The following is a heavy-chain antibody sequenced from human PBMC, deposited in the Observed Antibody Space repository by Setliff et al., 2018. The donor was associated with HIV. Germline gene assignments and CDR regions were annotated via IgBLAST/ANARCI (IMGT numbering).Heavy chain of an antibody. Sequence: SETLSLTCTVSGASITTDTYYWAWIRQPPGKGLEWIGSIYHRGSTHHNPSLKSRVTFSVDTSKNQFSLRLSSVTAADTAVYYCARHSGSGYYLFDPWGQGTLVTVSS. CDR1: GASITTDTYY. V-gene: IGHV4-39*01. CDR3: ARHSGSGYYLFDP. D-gene: IGHD3-22*01. CDR2: IYHRGST. J-gene: IGHJ5*02.